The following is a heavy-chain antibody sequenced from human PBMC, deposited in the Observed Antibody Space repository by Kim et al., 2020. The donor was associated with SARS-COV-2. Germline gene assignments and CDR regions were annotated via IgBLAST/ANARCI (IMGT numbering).Heavy chain of an antibody. V-gene: IGHV3-9*01. J-gene: IGHJ6*02. CDR3: AKGSTTGTIPYGMDV. D-gene: IGHD1-1*01. Sequence: ADSGKGRFTISRDNAKNSLYLQMNTLRSDDTALYYCAKGSTTGTIPYGMDVWGQGTTVTVSS.